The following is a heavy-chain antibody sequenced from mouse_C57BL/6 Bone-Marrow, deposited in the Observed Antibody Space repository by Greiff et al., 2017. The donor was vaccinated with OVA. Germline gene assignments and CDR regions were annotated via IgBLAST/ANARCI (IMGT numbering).Heavy chain of an antibody. CDR1: GYAFSSSW. D-gene: IGHD1-1*01. J-gene: IGHJ2*01. V-gene: IGHV1-82*01. Sequence: VQRVESGPALVKPGASVKISCKASGYAFSSSWMNWVKQRPGKGLEWIGRIYPGDGDTNYNGKFKGKATLTADKSSSTAYMQLSSLTSEDSAVYFCVYYGSSYDYWGQGTTLTVSS. CDR2: IYPGDGDT. CDR3: VYYGSSYDY.